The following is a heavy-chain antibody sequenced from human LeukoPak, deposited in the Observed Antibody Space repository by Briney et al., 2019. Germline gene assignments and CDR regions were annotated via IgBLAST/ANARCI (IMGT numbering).Heavy chain of an antibody. D-gene: IGHD3-9*01. Sequence: YPSETLSLTCTVSGGSISSYYWSWIRQPPGKGLEWIGYIYYSGSTNYNPSLKSRVTISVGTSKNQFSLKLSSVTAADTAVYYCARVGYYDILTAQGWFDPWGQGTLVTVSS. CDR1: GGSISSYY. CDR2: IYYSGST. V-gene: IGHV4-59*01. J-gene: IGHJ5*02. CDR3: ARVGYYDILTAQGWFDP.